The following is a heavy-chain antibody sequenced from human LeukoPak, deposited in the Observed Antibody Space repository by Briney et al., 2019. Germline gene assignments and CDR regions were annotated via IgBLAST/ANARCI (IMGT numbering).Heavy chain of an antibody. V-gene: IGHV3-66*01. CDR2: IYSGGST. CDR1: GFTFTSYA. D-gene: IGHD3-22*01. J-gene: IGHJ4*02. Sequence: GGSLRLSCAASGFTFTSYAMSWVRQAPGKGLEWVSVIYSGGSTYYADSVKGRFTISRDNSKNTLYLQMNSLRAEDTAVYYCARDPAYYDSSGYSPSFDYWGQGTLVTVSS. CDR3: ARDPAYYDSSGYSPSFDY.